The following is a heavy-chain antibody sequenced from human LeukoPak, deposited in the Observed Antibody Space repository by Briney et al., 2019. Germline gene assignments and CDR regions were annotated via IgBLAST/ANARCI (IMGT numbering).Heavy chain of an antibody. CDR2: IFTSGST. CDR3: ARQYSSSSSFDY. V-gene: IGHV4-4*09. CDR1: GGSISSYY. Sequence: PSETLSLTCTVSGGSISSYYWSWIRQPPGKGLEWIGYIFTSGSTNYNPSLKSRVTISVDTSKNHFSLKLSSVTAADTAVYYCARQYSSSSSFDYWGQGTLVTVSS. J-gene: IGHJ4*02. D-gene: IGHD6-6*01.